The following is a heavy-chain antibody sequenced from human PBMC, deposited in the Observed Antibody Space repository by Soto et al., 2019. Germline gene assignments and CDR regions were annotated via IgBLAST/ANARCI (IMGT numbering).Heavy chain of an antibody. J-gene: IGHJ4*02. CDR3: AKGVGSYYFDY. D-gene: IGHD1-26*01. CDR2: ITYDGNNK. CDR1: GFTFSRYP. V-gene: IGHV3-30-3*01. Sequence: QVQLVESGGGVVQPGRSLRLSCAASGFTFSRYPMYWVRQAPGKGLEWVAVITYDGNNKYYADSVKGRFNISRDNAKNKLCLQMNNLRPEDTAVYYCAKGVGSYYFDYWGQGNLVTVSS.